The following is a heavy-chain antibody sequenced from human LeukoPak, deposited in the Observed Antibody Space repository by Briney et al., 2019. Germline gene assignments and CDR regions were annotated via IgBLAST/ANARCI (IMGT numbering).Heavy chain of an antibody. CDR3: ARETRGYCSGGSCYFDYFDY. J-gene: IGHJ4*02. D-gene: IGHD2-15*01. CDR2: ISYDGSNK. CDR1: GFTFSSYA. V-gene: IGHV3-30*04. Sequence: GGSLRLSCAASGFTFSSYAMHWVRQAPGKGLEWVAVISYDGSNKYYADSVKGRFTISRDNSKNTLYLQMNSLRAEDTAVYYCARETRGYCSGGSCYFDYFDYWGQGTLVTVSS.